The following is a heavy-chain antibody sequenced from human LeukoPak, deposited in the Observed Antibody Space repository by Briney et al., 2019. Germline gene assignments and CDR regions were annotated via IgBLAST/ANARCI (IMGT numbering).Heavy chain of an antibody. D-gene: IGHD3-22*01. CDR3: ARRAGDYSHPYDY. CDR2: IFPSGGEI. V-gene: IGHV3-23*01. Sequence: GGSLRLSCVASGFTFSTFAMIWVRQPPGKGLEWVSSIFPSGGEIHYADSVRGRFTISRDNSKNTLYLQMNSLRAEDTAVYYCARRAGDYSHPYDYWGQGILVTVSS. J-gene: IGHJ4*02. CDR1: GFTFSTFA.